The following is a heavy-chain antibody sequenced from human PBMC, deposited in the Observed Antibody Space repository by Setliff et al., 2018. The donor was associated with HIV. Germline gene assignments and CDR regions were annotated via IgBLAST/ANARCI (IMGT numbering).Heavy chain of an antibody. J-gene: IGHJ4*02. V-gene: IGHV4-61*05. Sequence: PSETLSLTCTVSGGSISSSSYYWGWIRQPPGKGLEWIGYIYYSGSTNYNPSLKSRVTMSVDTFKNQFSLKLSSVTAADTAVYYCARIYDYGSYYFDYWGQGTLVTVSS. CDR2: IYYSGST. CDR3: ARIYDYGSYYFDY. D-gene: IGHD4-17*01. CDR1: GGSISSSSYY.